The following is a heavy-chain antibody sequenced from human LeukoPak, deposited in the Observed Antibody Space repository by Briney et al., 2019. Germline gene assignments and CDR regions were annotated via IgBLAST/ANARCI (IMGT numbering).Heavy chain of an antibody. CDR2: ISAYNGNT. V-gene: IGHV1-18*01. CDR3: ARHWRFDY. Sequence: ASVKVSCKASGGTFRTFAISWVRQAPGQGLEWMGWISAYNGNTNYAQKLQGRVTMTTDTSTSTAYMELRSLRSDDTAVYYCARHWRFDYWGQGTLVTVSS. J-gene: IGHJ4*02. CDR1: GGTFRTFA.